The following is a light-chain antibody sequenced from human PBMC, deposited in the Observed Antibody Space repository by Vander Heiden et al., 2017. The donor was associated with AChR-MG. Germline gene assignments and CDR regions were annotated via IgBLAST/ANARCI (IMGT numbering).Light chain of an antibody. Sequence: DIVMTQSPLSLLVTPGEPASISCRSSQSLLHSNGYNYLDWYLQKPGQSPQLLIYLGSTRASGVPDRFSGRGSGTDCTLKISRVEAEDVGVYYCRQALKSHHTFGHGTKVDIK. CDR2: LGS. CDR3: RQALKSHHT. CDR1: QSLLHSNGYNY. J-gene: IGKJ3*01. V-gene: IGKV2-28*01.